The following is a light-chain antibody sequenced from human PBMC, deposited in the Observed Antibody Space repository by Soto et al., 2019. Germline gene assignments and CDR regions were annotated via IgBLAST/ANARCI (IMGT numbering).Light chain of an antibody. CDR3: QQYNAYSQA. V-gene: IGKV1-5*03. CDR2: QAS. CDR1: ESVSRW. Sequence: DIQMTQSPSTLSASVGDRVTITCRASESVSRWLAWYQQKPGRTPKLLINQASTLETGVPARFSGSASGTELTLIISSLQLDDLATHYCQQYNAYSQAFGRGTKVEIK. J-gene: IGKJ4*02.